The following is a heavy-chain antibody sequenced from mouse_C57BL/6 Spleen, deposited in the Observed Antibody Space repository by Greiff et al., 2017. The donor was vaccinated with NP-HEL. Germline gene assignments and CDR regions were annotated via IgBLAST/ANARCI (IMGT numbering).Heavy chain of an antibody. J-gene: IGHJ4*01. V-gene: IGHV1-82*01. Sequence: VQLQQSGPELVKPGASVKISCKASGYAFSSSWMNWVKQRPGKGLEWIGRIYPGDGDTNYNGKFKGKATLTADKSSSTAYMQLSSLTSEDSAVYFCAREGYYYGSSLYYYAMDYWGQGTSVTVSS. CDR2: IYPGDGDT. CDR1: GYAFSSSW. D-gene: IGHD1-1*01. CDR3: AREGYYYGSSLYYYAMDY.